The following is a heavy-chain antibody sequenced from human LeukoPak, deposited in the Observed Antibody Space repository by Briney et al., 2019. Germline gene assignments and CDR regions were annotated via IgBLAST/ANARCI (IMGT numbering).Heavy chain of an antibody. Sequence: PSETLSLTCTVSGGSISSYYWSWIRQPPGKGLEWIGYIYYSGSTNYNPSLKSRVTISVDTSKNQFSLKLSSVTAADTAVYYCARGSGSYYYYGMDVWGQGTTVTVSS. J-gene: IGHJ6*02. CDR1: GGSISSYY. D-gene: IGHD3-10*01. CDR2: IYYSGST. CDR3: ARGSGSYYYYGMDV. V-gene: IGHV4-59*01.